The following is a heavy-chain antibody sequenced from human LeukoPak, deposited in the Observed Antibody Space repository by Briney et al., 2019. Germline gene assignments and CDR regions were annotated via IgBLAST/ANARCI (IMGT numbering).Heavy chain of an antibody. CDR3: ARGAGLCSGGSCYDYYGMDV. Sequence: SVKVSCKASGGTFSSYAISWVRQAPGQGLEWMGGIIPIFGTANYAQKLQGRVTITADESTSTAYMELSSLRSEDTAVYYCARGAGLCSGGSCYDYYGMDVWGKGTTVTVSS. D-gene: IGHD2-15*01. CDR1: GGTFSSYA. CDR2: IIPIFGTA. V-gene: IGHV1-69*13. J-gene: IGHJ6*04.